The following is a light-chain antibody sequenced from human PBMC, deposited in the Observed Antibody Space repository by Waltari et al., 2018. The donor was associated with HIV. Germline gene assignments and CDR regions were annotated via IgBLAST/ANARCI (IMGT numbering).Light chain of an antibody. J-gene: IGLJ3*02. CDR1: SSNIGSKY. Sequence: QSVLTQPPSASGTPGQRVTISCSGSSSNIGSKYVYWYQHLPGTAPKLLIYRNNQRPSGVPDRFSGSKSGTSASLAISGLRSEDEADYYCAAWDDSLGGGVFGGGTKLTVL. V-gene: IGLV1-47*01. CDR2: RNN. CDR3: AAWDDSLGGGV.